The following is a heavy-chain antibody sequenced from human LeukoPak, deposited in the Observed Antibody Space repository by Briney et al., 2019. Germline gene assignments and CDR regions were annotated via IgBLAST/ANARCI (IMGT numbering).Heavy chain of an antibody. CDR1: GFTVSSNY. CDR2: FYSGGTT. J-gene: IGHJ4*02. CDR3: AKDRGYYYGSGSYYNVLDY. Sequence: PGGSLRLSCAVSGFTVSSNYMTWVRQAPGKGLEWVSVFYSGGTTYYADSVKGRFTISRDNSKNTLYLQMNSLRAEDTAVYYCAKDRGYYYGSGSYYNVLDYWGQGTLVTVSS. D-gene: IGHD3-10*01. V-gene: IGHV3-53*01.